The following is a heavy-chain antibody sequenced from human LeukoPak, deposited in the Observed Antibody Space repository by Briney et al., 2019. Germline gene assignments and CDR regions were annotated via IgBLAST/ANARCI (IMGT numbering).Heavy chain of an antibody. CDR3: ARERSSSGGHNWFDP. J-gene: IGHJ5*02. Sequence: SETLSLTCTVSGGSISSHYWSWIRQPPGKGLEWIGSVYYTGVTSTNPFFRSRMSISVDTSKNQFSLNLTSVTAADAAVYYCARERSSSGGHNWFDPWGQGTLVTVSS. V-gene: IGHV4-59*11. CDR2: VYYTGVT. CDR1: GGSISSHY. D-gene: IGHD4-23*01.